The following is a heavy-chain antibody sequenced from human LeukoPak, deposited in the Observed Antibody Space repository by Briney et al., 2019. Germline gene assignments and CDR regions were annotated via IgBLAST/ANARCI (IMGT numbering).Heavy chain of an antibody. Sequence: GGSLRLSCTASGFTLGSAWIHWVRQAPGKGLEWVSSISSLSNYIYYADSVKGRFTISRDNAKNSLYLQMNSLRAEDTALYYCARGGENSGFDYWGQGTLVIVSS. V-gene: IGHV3-21*01. D-gene: IGHD6-19*01. J-gene: IGHJ4*02. CDR2: ISSLSNYI. CDR1: GFTLGSAW. CDR3: ARGGENSGFDY.